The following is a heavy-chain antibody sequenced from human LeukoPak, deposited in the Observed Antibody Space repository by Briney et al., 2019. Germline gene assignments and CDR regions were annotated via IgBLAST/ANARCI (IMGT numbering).Heavy chain of an antibody. V-gene: IGHV3-21*01. CDR1: GFTFSSYT. D-gene: IGHD5-12*01. CDR2: LNSDGSDI. CDR3: TSGF. Sequence: GGSLRLSCAASGFTFSSYTMNWVRQPPGKGLEWVSSLNSDGSDIYYADSVKGRFTISRDNAKNSLYLQMNSLTAEDTAVYYCTSGFWGQGTLVTVSS. J-gene: IGHJ4*02.